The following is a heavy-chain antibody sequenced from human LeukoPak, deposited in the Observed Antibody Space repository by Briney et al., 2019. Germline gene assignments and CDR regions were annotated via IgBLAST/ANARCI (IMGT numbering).Heavy chain of an antibody. Sequence: KPSETLSLTCTVSGGSISNYYWSWIRQPPGKGLEWIAYIHYRGSTTYNPSLRSRVTISVDTSRNQFPLKLSSVTAADTAVYYCARSRSGYSYEHGAFEIWGQGTMVTVSS. CDR2: IHYRGST. J-gene: IGHJ3*02. CDR3: ARSRSGYSYEHGAFEI. D-gene: IGHD5-18*01. CDR1: GGSISNYY. V-gene: IGHV4-59*01.